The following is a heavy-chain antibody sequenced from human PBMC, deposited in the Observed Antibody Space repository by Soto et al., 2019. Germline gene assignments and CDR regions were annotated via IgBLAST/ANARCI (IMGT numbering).Heavy chain of an antibody. CDR2: IYWNDNK. Sequence: QITLRESGPTLVKPTETLTLTCTFSGFSLSTNGMAVGWIRQAPGKALEWLGIIYWNDNKRYSPSLKSRPTITKDHSKTVVVLTMTNMDPVDTATYFCAHMPYFFPSGKDSFDYWGQGSLVTVSS. CDR3: AHMPYFFPSGKDSFDY. CDR1: GFSLSTNGMA. V-gene: IGHV2-5*01. D-gene: IGHD3-10*01. J-gene: IGHJ4*02.